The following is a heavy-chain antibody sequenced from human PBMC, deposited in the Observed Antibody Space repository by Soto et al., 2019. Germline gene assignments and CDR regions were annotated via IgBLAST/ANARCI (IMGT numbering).Heavy chain of an antibody. CDR1: GFNFSAHA. J-gene: IGHJ5*02. V-gene: IGHV3-23*01. D-gene: IGHD3-3*01. CDR2: IRGAGSST. Sequence: EVLLLESGGGLVQPGGSLRLSCVGTGFNFSAHAMSWVRQPPGRGLEWVSEIRGAGSSTYYADSVMGRFSISRDNSKTKVFLQMNSVRAEDTAVYYCAKVGCPSIRSLLSRWFDLWGQGAEVSVSS. CDR3: AKVGCPSIRSLLSRWFDL.